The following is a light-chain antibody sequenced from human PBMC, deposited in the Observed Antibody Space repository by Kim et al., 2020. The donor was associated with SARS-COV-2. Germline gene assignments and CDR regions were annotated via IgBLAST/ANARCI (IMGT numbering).Light chain of an antibody. CDR1: SNIVGNQG. CDR2: RNN. CDR3: SALGSSVSARV. J-gene: IGLJ3*02. Sequence: QAGLTQPPSVSKGLRQTATLTCTGNSNIVGNQGATWLQQHQGHPPKLLSYRNNSRPSGISEGFSASRSGNTASLTITGLQPEDETDYYCSALGSSVSARVFGGGTQLTVL. V-gene: IGLV10-54*02.